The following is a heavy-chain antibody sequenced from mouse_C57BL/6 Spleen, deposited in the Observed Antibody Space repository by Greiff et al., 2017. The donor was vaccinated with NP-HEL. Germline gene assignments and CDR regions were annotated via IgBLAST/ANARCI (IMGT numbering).Heavy chain of an antibody. D-gene: IGHD2-4*01. V-gene: IGHV3-6*01. CDR1: GYSITSGYY. J-gene: IGHJ3*01. CDR2: ISYDGSN. Sequence: ESGPGLVKPSQSLSLTCSVTGYSITSGYYWNWIRQFPGNKLEWMGYISYDGSNNYNPSLKNRISITRDTSKNQFFLKLNSVTTEDTATYYCARENYDYDGRAWFAYWGQGTLVTVSA. CDR3: ARENYDYDGRAWFAY.